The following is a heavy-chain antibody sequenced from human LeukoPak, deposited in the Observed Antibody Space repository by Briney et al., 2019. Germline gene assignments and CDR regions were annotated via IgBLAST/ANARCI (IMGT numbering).Heavy chain of an antibody. D-gene: IGHD2-15*01. V-gene: IGHV4-34*01. CDR2: INHSGST. CDR3: ARGRGCSGGSCYRRRYFDY. J-gene: IGHJ4*02. Sequence: KSSETLSLTCAVYGGSFSGYYWSWIRQPPGKGLEWIGEINHSGSTNYNPSLKSRVTISVDTSKNQFSLKLSSVTAADTAVYYCARGRGCSGGSCYRRRYFDYWGQGTLVTVSS. CDR1: GGSFSGYY.